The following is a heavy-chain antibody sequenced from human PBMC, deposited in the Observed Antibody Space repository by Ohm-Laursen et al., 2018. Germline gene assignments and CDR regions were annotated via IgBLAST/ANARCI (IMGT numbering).Heavy chain of an antibody. J-gene: IGHJ6*02. CDR3: ARGVSSYGVNYYYYYYGMDV. CDR2: IIPIFGTA. V-gene: IGHV1-69*13. CDR1: GYTFTGYY. Sequence: EASVKVSCKASGYTFTGYYMHWVRQAPGQGLEWMGGIIPIFGTANYAQKFQGRVTITADESTSTAYMELSSLRSEDTAVYYCARGVSSYGVNYYYYYYGMDVWGQGTTVTVSS. D-gene: IGHD5-18*01.